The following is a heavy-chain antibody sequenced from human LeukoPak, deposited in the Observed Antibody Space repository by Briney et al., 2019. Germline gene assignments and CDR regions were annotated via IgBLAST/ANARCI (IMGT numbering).Heavy chain of an antibody. CDR1: GFVFSTYG. D-gene: IGHD5-24*01. Sequence: PGGSLRLFCAASGFVFSTYGMHWVRQAPGKGLEWLSFISFDGSNKKSVDSVEGRFTLSRDNSKNTLYLQMNSLRVEDTAVYYCARAYGAATIFYWGQGTLVTVSS. CDR2: ISFDGSNK. V-gene: IGHV3-33*05. CDR3: ARAYGAATIFY. J-gene: IGHJ4*02.